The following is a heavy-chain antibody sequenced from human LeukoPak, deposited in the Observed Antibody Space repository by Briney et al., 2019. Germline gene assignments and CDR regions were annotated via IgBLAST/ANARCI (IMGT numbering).Heavy chain of an antibody. CDR2: INHSGST. D-gene: IGHD6-13*01. Sequence: SETLSLTCAVYGGSFSGDYWSWIRQPPGKGLEWIGQINHSGSTNYNPSLKSRVTISLDTSKNQFSLKLRSVTAADTAVYYCVRDGRTSWFYYWGQGTLVTVSS. CDR1: GGSFSGDY. J-gene: IGHJ4*02. V-gene: IGHV4-34*01. CDR3: VRDGRTSWFYY.